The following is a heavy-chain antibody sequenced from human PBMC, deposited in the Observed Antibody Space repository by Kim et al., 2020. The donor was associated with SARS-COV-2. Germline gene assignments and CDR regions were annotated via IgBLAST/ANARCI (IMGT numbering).Heavy chain of an antibody. J-gene: IGHJ3*02. Sequence: GGSLRLSCAASGFSFSNFHMNWVRQAPGKGLEWVSAISKRSDYIYYADSMKGRFSISRDNADNSLFLQMNSLRPDDTAVYYCVRDSDLYDSRGLPDAFDIWGRGTLVTVSS. CDR2: ISKRSDYI. CDR1: GFSFSNFH. V-gene: IGHV3-21*01. CDR3: VRDSDLYDSRGLPDAFDI. D-gene: IGHD3-22*01.